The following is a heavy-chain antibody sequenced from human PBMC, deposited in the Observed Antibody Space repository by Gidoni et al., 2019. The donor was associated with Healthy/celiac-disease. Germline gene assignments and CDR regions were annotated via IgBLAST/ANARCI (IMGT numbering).Heavy chain of an antibody. Sequence: QVQLVESGGGVVQHGGSLRLSCAASGLTFSRYGMPWVCKAQGKGLECVAFIRYYGSNKYYADSVKGRFTISRDNSKNTLYLQMNSLRAEDTAVYYCAKDWTYYYGSGSYSWGQGTLVTVSS. J-gene: IGHJ5*02. V-gene: IGHV3-30*02. D-gene: IGHD3-10*01. CDR3: AKDWTYYYGSGSYS. CDR2: IRYYGSNK. CDR1: GLTFSRYG.